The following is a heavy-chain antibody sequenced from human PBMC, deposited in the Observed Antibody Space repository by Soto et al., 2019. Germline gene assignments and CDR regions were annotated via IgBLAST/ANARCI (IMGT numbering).Heavy chain of an antibody. Sequence: PLEALNISFKGSGYILTTSWIAWVLQMPGKGLEWMGIIHPADSDNTYSPSFQGQVTISADMSISSAYLQWSSLRASETAMYYCARGGVSTRTFDYWGQGTPLTVSS. D-gene: IGHD3-3*01. CDR1: GYILTTSW. CDR2: IHPADSDN. V-gene: IGHV5-51*01. CDR3: ARGGVSTRTFDY. J-gene: IGHJ4*02.